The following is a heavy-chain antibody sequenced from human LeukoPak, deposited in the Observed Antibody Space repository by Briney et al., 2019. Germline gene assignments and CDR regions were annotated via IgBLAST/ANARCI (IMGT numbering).Heavy chain of an antibody. CDR2: IYPGDSDT. D-gene: IGHD3-16*02. CDR1: GSSFTSYW. J-gene: IGHJ3*02. Sequence: GASLQISCEGSGSSFTSYWIGWVRQMPGKGLEWMGIIYPGDSDTRYSPSFQGQVTISADKSISTAYLQWSSLKASDTAMYYCARVPHDYVWGSYRFDAFDIWGQGTMVTVSS. CDR3: ARVPHDYVWGSYRFDAFDI. V-gene: IGHV5-51*01.